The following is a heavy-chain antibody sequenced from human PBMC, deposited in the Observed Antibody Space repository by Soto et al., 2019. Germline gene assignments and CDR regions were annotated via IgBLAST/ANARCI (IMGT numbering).Heavy chain of an antibody. CDR1: GGTFSSYS. J-gene: IGHJ3*02. D-gene: IGHD5-12*01. V-gene: IGHV1-69*13. CDR2: IIPIFGTA. CDR3: ARGRDGYNGDAFDI. Sequence: ASVKVSCKASGGTFSSYSISWVLQAPGQGLEWMGGIIPIFGTANYAQKFQGRVTITADESTSTAYMELSSLRSEDTAVYYCARGRDGYNGDAFDIWGQGTMVTVSS.